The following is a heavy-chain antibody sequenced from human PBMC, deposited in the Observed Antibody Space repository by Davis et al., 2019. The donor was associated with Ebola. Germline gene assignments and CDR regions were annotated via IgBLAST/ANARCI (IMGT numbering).Heavy chain of an antibody. V-gene: IGHV3-74*01. Sequence: GESLKISCAASGFTFSSYWMHWVRQAPGTGLEWVSRINSDGTITNYADSVKGRFTISRGNAKNTLYLQMSGLRAEDTALYYCARVATDWFDPWGQGTRVTVSS. J-gene: IGHJ5*02. CDR1: GFTFSSYW. CDR2: INSDGTIT. CDR3: ARVATDWFDP.